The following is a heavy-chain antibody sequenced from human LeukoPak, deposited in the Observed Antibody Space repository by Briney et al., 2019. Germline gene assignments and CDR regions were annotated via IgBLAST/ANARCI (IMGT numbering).Heavy chain of an antibody. Sequence: GGSLRLSCAASGFTFRTYGMHWVRQAPGKGLEWVAFIRYDGSNEYYADSVKGRFTISRDNSKNTLYLQMNSLRAEDTAVYYCARSSSGWPRTYFDYWGQGALVTVSS. CDR3: ARSSSGWPRTYFDY. D-gene: IGHD6-19*01. V-gene: IGHV3-30*02. CDR1: GFTFRTYG. J-gene: IGHJ4*02. CDR2: IRYDGSNE.